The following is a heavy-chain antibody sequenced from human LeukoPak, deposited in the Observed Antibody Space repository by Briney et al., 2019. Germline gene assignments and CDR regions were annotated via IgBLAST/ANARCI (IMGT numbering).Heavy chain of an antibody. J-gene: IGHJ4*02. V-gene: IGHV3-74*01. Sequence: SRINSDGPTTTYAASVTLRLTIYRQNAKNTLYMQMNSLRAEDTAVYYCARGVAAAVYYFDYWGQGTLVTVSS. D-gene: IGHD6-13*01. CDR3: ARGVAAAVYYFDY. CDR2: INSDGPTT.